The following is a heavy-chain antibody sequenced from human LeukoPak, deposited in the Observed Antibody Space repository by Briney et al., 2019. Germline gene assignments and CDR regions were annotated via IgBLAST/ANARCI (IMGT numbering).Heavy chain of an antibody. J-gene: IGHJ4*02. V-gene: IGHV1-69*05. CDR2: IIPIFGRA. CDR1: GGTFISYA. Sequence: GASVKVSCKASGGTFISYAISWVRQAPGQGQEWRGRIIPIFGRANYAQKFHGRVTITTDESTSTAYMELSSLRSEDTAVYYCARGLNYYDSSGYYYDRDGFDWGQGTLVTVSS. CDR3: ARGLNYYDSSGYYYDRDGFD. D-gene: IGHD3-22*01.